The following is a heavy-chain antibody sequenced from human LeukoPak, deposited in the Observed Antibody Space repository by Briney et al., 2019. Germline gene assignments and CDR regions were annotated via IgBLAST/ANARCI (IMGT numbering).Heavy chain of an antibody. V-gene: IGHV4-39*01. CDR1: GGSISSSTYY. CDR3: ASPYDSSGYYSAEYFQH. CDR2: IYYSGNT. J-gene: IGHJ1*01. Sequence: SETLSLTCSVSGGSISSSTYYWGWIRQPPGKGLEWIGSIYYSGNTYYNPSLKSRVTISVDTSKNQFSLRLSPVTAADTAVYYCASPYDSSGYYSAEYFQHWGQGTLVTVSS. D-gene: IGHD3-22*01.